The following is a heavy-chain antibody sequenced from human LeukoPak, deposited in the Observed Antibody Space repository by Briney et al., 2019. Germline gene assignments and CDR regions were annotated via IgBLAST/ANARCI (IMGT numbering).Heavy chain of an antibody. D-gene: IGHD3-16*01. J-gene: IGHJ4*02. V-gene: IGHV4-39*02. Sequence: SETLSLTCTVSGGSISSSSYYWGWIRQPPGKGLEWIGSIYYSGSTYYDPSLKSRATISVDTSKNQFSLKLSSVTAADTAVYYCARDRALGSGKYYFDYWGQGTLVTVSA. CDR2: IYYSGST. CDR3: ARDRALGSGKYYFDY. CDR1: GGSISSSSYY.